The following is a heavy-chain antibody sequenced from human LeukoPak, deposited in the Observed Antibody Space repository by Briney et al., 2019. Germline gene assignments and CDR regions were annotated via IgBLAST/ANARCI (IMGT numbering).Heavy chain of an antibody. CDR3: AKNAGYSYGLYYFDY. CDR2: IISSGDIT. CDR1: GFPFSSYA. V-gene: IGHV3-23*01. D-gene: IGHD5-18*01. J-gene: IGHJ4*02. Sequence: GGSLRLSCTASGFPFSSYAMSWVRLAPGKGLEWVSSIISSGDITYYPDSLKSRFTISRDNSQNTVYLQMDSLRADDSAVYYCAKNAGYSYGLYYFDYWGQGALVTVSS.